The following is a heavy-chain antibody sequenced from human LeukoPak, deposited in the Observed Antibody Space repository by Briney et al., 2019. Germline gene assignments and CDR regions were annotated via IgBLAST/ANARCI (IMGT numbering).Heavy chain of an antibody. D-gene: IGHD3-22*01. CDR2: MNPNSGNT. Sequence: GASMKVSCKASGHTFTSYDINWVRQATGQGLEWMGWMNPNSGNTGYAQKFQGRVTMTRNTSISTAYMELSSLRSEDTAVYYCARGSYYRGVIVVVTKPYYFDYWGQGTLVTVSS. J-gene: IGHJ4*02. CDR1: GHTFTSYD. V-gene: IGHV1-8*01. CDR3: ARGSYYRGVIVVVTKPYYFDY.